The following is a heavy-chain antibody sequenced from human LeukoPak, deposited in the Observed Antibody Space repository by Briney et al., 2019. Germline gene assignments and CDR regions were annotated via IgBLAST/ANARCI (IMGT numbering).Heavy chain of an antibody. CDR2: IYYSVST. CDR1: GGSISSYY. D-gene: IGHD5-12*01. Sequence: SETLSLTCTVSGGSISSYYWSWIRQPPGKGLEWIGYIYYSVSTNYNPSLKSRVTISVDTSKNQFSLKLSSVTAADTAVYYCARATLKAGNDAFDIWGQGTVVTVSS. V-gene: IGHV4-59*01. J-gene: IGHJ3*02. CDR3: ARATLKAGNDAFDI.